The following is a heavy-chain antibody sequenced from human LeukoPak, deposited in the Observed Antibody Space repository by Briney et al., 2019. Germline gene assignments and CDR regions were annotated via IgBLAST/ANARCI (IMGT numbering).Heavy chain of an antibody. Sequence: GGSLRLSCAASGFTFSNYAMSRVRQAPGKGLEWVSSISGSGGNTFYADSVKGRFTISRDNSRTSLSLQMNSLRGDDTAVYYCVKGGDVFDYWGQGTPVTVTS. J-gene: IGHJ4*02. V-gene: IGHV3-23*01. D-gene: IGHD3-16*01. CDR1: GFTFSNYA. CDR2: ISGSGGNT. CDR3: VKGGDVFDY.